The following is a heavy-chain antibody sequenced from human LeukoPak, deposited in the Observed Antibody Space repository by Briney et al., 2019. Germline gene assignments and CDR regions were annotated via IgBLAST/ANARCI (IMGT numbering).Heavy chain of an antibody. CDR2: IIPIFGTA. CDR3: ARAEQRYCSSTSCYASRGKYYYYGMDV. V-gene: IGHV1-69*13. J-gene: IGHJ6*02. D-gene: IGHD2-2*01. Sequence: GASVKVSCKASGGTFSSYAISWVRQAPGQGLEWMGGIIPIFGTANYAQKFQGRVTITADESTSTAYMELSSLGSEDTAVYYCARAEQRYCSSTSCYASRGKYYYYGMDVWGQGTTVTVSS. CDR1: GGTFSSYA.